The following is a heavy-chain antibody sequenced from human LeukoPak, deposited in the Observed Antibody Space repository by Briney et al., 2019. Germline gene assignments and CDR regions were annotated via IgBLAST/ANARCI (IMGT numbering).Heavy chain of an antibody. CDR2: ISAYNGNT. D-gene: IGHD3-22*01. CDR1: GYTFTSYG. V-gene: IGHV1-18*01. Sequence: GASVKVSCKASGYTFTSYGISWVRQAPGQGLEWMGWISAYNGNTNYAQKLQGRVTMTTDTSTSTAYMELRSLRSDDTAVYYCARDYGGAHYYDSSGAIGYWGQGTLVTVSS. CDR3: ARDYGGAHYYDSSGAIGY. J-gene: IGHJ4*02.